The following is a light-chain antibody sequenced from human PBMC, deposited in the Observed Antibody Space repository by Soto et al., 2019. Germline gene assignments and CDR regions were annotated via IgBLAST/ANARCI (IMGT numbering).Light chain of an antibody. CDR1: SSDVGEYDY. Sequence: QSAPTQPRSVSGSPGQSVTISCTGTSSDVGEYDYVSWYQQHQGKAPKLMIFDVSERPSGVPDRFSGSKTGNTASLTISGLQAEDEADYYCCSYAGSPYVFGTGTKVTVL. CDR3: CSYAGSPYV. CDR2: DVS. J-gene: IGLJ1*01. V-gene: IGLV2-11*01.